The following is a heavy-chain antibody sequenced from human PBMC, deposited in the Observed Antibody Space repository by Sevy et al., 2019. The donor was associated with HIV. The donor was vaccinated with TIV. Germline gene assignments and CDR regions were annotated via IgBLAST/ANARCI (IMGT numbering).Heavy chain of an antibody. CDR1: GFTFSSYA. CDR3: ARESGSGSYDAFDI. D-gene: IGHD1-26*01. CDR2: ISYDGSNK. J-gene: IGHJ3*02. V-gene: IGHV3-30-3*01. Sequence: GGSLRLSCAASGFTFSSYAMHWVRQAPGKGLEWVAVISYDGSNKYYADSVKGRFTISRDNSKNTLYLQMNSLRAEDTAVYYCARESGSGSYDAFDIWGQGTMVTVSS.